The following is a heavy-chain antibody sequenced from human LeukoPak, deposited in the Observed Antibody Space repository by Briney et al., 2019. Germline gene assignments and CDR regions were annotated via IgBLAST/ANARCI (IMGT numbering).Heavy chain of an antibody. J-gene: IGHJ4*02. CDR1: VYTFTSYG. CDR3: ARDGTGSASSSWDFDY. D-gene: IGHD6-13*01. CDR2: ISAYNGNT. Sequence: ASVKVSCKASVYTFTSYGISWVRQAPGQGLEWMGWISAYNGNTNYAQKLQGRVTMTTDTSTSTAYMELRSLRSDDTAVYYCARDGTGSASSSWDFDYWGQGTLVTVSS. V-gene: IGHV1-18*01.